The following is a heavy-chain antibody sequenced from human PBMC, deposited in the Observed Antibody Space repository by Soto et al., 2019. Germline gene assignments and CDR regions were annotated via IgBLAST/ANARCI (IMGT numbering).Heavy chain of an antibody. D-gene: IGHD2-21*01. CDR3: ARGRGYCGGTIRYLDY. J-gene: IGHJ4*02. Sequence: PGGSLRLSCAASGFSFSSHSMKWVRQAPGKGLEWVSYISSSGSTIYYADSVKGRFTISRDNAKNSLYLQMNSLRDDDTAVYYCARGRGYCGGTIRYLDYWGQGA. CDR1: GFSFSSHS. CDR2: ISSSGSTI. V-gene: IGHV3-48*02.